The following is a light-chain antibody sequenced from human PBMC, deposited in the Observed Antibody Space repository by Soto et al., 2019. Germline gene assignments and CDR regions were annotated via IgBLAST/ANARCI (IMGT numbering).Light chain of an antibody. CDR3: ASYTTSSTYV. Sequence: QSALTQPASVSGSPGQSIAISCTGTSSDVGGYSYVSWYQQQPGTAPKLVISDVSNRPSGVSDRFSGSKSGNTASLTISGLQTEDEADYYCASYTTSSTYVFGTGTQLTVL. V-gene: IGLV2-14*01. J-gene: IGLJ1*01. CDR2: DVS. CDR1: SSDVGGYSY.